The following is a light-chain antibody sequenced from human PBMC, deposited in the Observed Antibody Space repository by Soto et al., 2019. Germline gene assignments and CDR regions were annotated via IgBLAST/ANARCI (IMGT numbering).Light chain of an antibody. CDR3: SSYTSSSFWV. CDR2: EVS. V-gene: IGLV2-14*01. CDR1: SSDVGGYIY. J-gene: IGLJ3*02. Sequence: QSALTQPASVSGSPGQSITISCTGTSSDVGGYIYVSWYQQHPGKAPKLMIYEVSNRPSGVSNRFSGSKSGNTASLTISGLQAEDEADYYCSSYTSSSFWVFGGGTKLTVL.